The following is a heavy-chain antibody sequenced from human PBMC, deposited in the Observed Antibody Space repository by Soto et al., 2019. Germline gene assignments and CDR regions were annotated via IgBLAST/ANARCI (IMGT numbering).Heavy chain of an antibody. Sequence: EVQLLESGGGLVQPGGSLRLSCAASGFTFTNYVMTWVRQAPGKGLEWVSSISGSGTITYCADSVKGRFTISRDNSKNTLSLQMNSLRAEDTAVYYCAKDFYRDAYTTGFFDYWGQGTLVTVSS. CDR2: ISGSGTIT. D-gene: IGHD4-4*01. V-gene: IGHV3-23*01. CDR3: AKDFYRDAYTTGFFDY. CDR1: GFTFTNYV. J-gene: IGHJ4*02.